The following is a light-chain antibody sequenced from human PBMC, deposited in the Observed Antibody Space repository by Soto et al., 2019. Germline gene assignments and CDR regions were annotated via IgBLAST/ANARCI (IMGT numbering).Light chain of an antibody. V-gene: IGKV1-9*01. CDR1: QGISSY. J-gene: IGKJ5*01. CDR2: AAS. CDR3: QQLNSFPIT. Sequence: DIQLTQSPSFLSASVGDRVTITCRASQGISSYLAWYQQKPGQAPKLLIYAASTLHSGVPSRFSGSGSGTEFTLTISSLQPEDFATYYCQQLNSFPITFGQGTRLEIK.